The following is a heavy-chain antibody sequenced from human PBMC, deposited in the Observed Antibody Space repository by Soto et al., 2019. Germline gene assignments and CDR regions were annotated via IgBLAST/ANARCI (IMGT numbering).Heavy chain of an antibody. V-gene: IGHV5-51*01. J-gene: IGHJ4*02. CDR1: GYSFTSYW. D-gene: IGHD6-13*01. CDR3: ARHLSAALPALRY. CDR2: IYPGDSDT. Sequence: GGSLKISCKGSGYSFTSYWIGWVRQMPGKGLEWMGIIYPGDSDTRYSPSFQGQVTISADKSISTAYLQWSSLKASDTAMYYCARHLSAALPALRYWGQGTLVTVSS.